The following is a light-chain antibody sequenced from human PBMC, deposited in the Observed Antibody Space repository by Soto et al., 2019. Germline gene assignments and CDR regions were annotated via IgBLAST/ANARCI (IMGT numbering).Light chain of an antibody. J-gene: IGKJ5*01. CDR1: QSVSSN. CDR3: QQYNNWPPIT. CDR2: GAA. Sequence: EIVMTQSPATLSVSPGERATLSCRASQSVSSNLAWYQQKPGQAPRLLIYGAATRATGIPARFSGSRSGTEFTLTISSLQSEEFAVYYCQQYNNWPPITFGQGTRLEIK. V-gene: IGKV3-15*01.